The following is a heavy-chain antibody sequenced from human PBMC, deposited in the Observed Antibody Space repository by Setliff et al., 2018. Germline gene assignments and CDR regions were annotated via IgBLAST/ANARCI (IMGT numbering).Heavy chain of an antibody. CDR3: VTYYVGLGGRGY. CDR1: GGSINGGFYY. J-gene: IGHJ4*02. Sequence: PSETLSLTCTVSGGSINGGFYYWTWIRQPAGKGLEWIGRVDTSGSNYNPSLNGRVTISRDTSQNQFSLKLSSVTAADTAVYFCVTYYVGLGGRGYWGQGTLVTVSS. D-gene: IGHD3-16*01. V-gene: IGHV4-61*02. CDR2: VDTSGS.